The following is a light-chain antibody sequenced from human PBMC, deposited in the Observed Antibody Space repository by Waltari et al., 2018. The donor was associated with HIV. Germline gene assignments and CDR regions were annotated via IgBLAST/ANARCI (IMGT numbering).Light chain of an antibody. V-gene: IGLV2-14*03. CDR1: SSDVGGYNY. CDR3: SSYTCSSTVV. J-gene: IGLJ2*01. CDR2: DVS. Sequence: QSALTQPASVSGSPGQSITISCTGTSSDVGGYNYVSWYQQHPGKAPKLMIYDVSIRPSGVSNGFSGSKSGNTASLTISGLQAEDEADYYCSSYTCSSTVVFGGGTKLTVL.